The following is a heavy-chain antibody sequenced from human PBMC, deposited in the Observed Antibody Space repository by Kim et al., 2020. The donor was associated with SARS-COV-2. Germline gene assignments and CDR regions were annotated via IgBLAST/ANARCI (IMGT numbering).Heavy chain of an antibody. J-gene: IGHJ3*02. Sequence: GGSLRLSCAASGFTVSSNYMSWVRQAPGKGLEWVSVIYSGGSTYYTDSVKGRFTISRDNSKNTLYLQMNSLRAEDTAVYYCARDPLFSSGLLWRPLDDAFDIWGQGTMVTVSS. CDR1: GFTVSSNY. V-gene: IGHV3-66*01. D-gene: IGHD2-21*01. CDR2: IYSGGST. CDR3: ARDPLFSSGLLWRPLDDAFDI.